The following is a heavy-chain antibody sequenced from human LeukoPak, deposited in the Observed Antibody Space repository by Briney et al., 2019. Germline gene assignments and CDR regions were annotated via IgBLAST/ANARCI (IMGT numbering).Heavy chain of an antibody. J-gene: IGHJ4*02. CDR1: GFTFDDYT. V-gene: IGHV3-43*01. CDR3: AKDATGLYYYDS. CDR2: ISWDGGST. Sequence: QTGGSLRLSCAASGFTFDDYTMHWARQAPGKGLEWVSLISWDGGSTYYADSVKGRFTISRDNSKNSLYLQMNSLRTEDTALYYCAKDATGLYYYDSWGQGTLVTVSS. D-gene: IGHD1-14*01.